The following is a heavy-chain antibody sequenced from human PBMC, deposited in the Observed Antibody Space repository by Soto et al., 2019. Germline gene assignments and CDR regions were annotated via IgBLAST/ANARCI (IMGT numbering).Heavy chain of an antibody. CDR3: AKAKSLRAVRGSSFDS. V-gene: IGHV3-20*04. D-gene: IGHD6-19*01. Sequence: GGSLRLSCAASGFTFDEYALTWVRQAPGKGLEWVAGINWNGGSKGYADSVKGRFAISRDNAKSSLYLQMNNLTTEDTAIYYCAKAKSLRAVRGSSFDSSGQGALVTVSS. CDR2: INWNGGSK. CDR1: GFTFDEYA. J-gene: IGHJ4*02.